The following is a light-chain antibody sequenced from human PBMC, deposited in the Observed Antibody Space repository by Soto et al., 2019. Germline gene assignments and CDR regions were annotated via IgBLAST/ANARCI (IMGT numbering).Light chain of an antibody. CDR1: QDISTY. CDR2: VAS. V-gene: IGKV1-9*01. CDR3: QQLDSYPLT. Sequence: DIQLTQSPSFLSASVGDRVTLTCRASQDISTYLAWYQQKPGKAPNLLIYVASTLQDGVPSRFSGTGSGTEFTLTITNLQPADFVTYYCQQLDSYPLTFGGGTEVEIK. J-gene: IGKJ4*01.